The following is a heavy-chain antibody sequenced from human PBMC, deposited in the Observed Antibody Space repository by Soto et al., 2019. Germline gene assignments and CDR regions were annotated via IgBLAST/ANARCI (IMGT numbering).Heavy chain of an antibody. CDR1: GGTFSSYA. Sequence: QVQLVQSGAEVKKPGSSVKLSCKASGGTFSSYAISWVRQAPGQGLEWMGGIIPIFGTANYAQKFQGRVTITADESTSTAYMELSSLRSEDTAVYYCATSWELPRDDAFDIRGQGTMVTVSS. CDR3: ATSWELPRDDAFDI. CDR2: IIPIFGTA. V-gene: IGHV1-69*01. J-gene: IGHJ3*02. D-gene: IGHD1-26*01.